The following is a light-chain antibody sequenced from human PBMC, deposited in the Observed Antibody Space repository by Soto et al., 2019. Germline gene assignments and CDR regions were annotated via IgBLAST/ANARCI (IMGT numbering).Light chain of an antibody. J-gene: IGKJ4*01. CDR3: QRYDGSPTT. CDR1: QSVSRSY. V-gene: IGKV3-20*01. Sequence: EVVLTQSPGTLSLSPGESATLSCRASQSVSRSYLAWYQQIPGQAPRLLIYGASNRATGIPDRFSGSGSGTDFTLTISRLEPEDFAVYYCQRYDGSPTTFGGGTKVEI. CDR2: GAS.